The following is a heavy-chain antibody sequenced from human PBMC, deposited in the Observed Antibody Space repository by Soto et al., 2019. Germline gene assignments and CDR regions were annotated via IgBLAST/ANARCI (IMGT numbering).Heavy chain of an antibody. Sequence: PSETLSLTCTVSGGSISSYYWSWIRQPPGEGLEWIVFISYSGTTSYSPSLKSRVAISLDTSKNQFSLSLSSVTAADTAVYYCARGRGYSYGLDPWGQGTLVTVSS. V-gene: IGHV4-30-4*01. D-gene: IGHD5-18*01. CDR2: ISYSGTT. CDR3: ARGRGYSYGLDP. CDR1: GGSISSYY. J-gene: IGHJ5*02.